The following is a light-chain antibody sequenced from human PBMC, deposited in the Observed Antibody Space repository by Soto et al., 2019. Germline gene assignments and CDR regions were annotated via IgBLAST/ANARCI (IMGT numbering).Light chain of an antibody. CDR1: NLGSKS. V-gene: IGLV3-21*02. CDR3: QVWDSSSDHHVV. J-gene: IGLJ2*01. Sequence: SSELTQPPSVSVAPGQTARITCGGNNLGSKSVHWYQQKPGQAPVLVVYDDSDRPSGIAERFSGSNSGNTATLTISRVAAGDEADDYCQVWDSSSDHHVVFGGGTKVTVL. CDR2: DDS.